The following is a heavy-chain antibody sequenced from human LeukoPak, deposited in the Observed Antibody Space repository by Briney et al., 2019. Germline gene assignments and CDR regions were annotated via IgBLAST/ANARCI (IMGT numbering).Heavy chain of an antibody. J-gene: IGHJ4*02. D-gene: IGHD6-19*01. CDR1: GFTFSSYW. Sequence: GGSLRLSCAASGFTFSSYWMHWVRQAPGKGLVWVSRINSDGSSTSYADSVKGRFTISRDNAKNTLYLQMNGLRAEDTAVYYCVKTRGIAVAGPDRWGQGTLVTVSS. V-gene: IGHV3-74*01. CDR2: INSDGSST. CDR3: VKTRGIAVAGPDR.